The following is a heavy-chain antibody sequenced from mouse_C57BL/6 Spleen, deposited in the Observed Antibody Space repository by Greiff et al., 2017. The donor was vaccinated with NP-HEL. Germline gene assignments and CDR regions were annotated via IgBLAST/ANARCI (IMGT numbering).Heavy chain of an antibody. CDR3: TRGPYYYGNLFDY. D-gene: IGHD1-1*01. Sequence: EVKLMESGEGLVKPGGSLKLSCAASGFTFSSYAMSWVRQTPEKRLEWVAYISSGGDYIYYADTVKGRFTISRDNARNTLYLQMSSLKSEGTAMYYCTRGPYYYGNLFDYWGQGTTLTVSS. CDR1: GFTFSSYA. CDR2: ISSGGDYI. V-gene: IGHV5-9-1*02. J-gene: IGHJ2*01.